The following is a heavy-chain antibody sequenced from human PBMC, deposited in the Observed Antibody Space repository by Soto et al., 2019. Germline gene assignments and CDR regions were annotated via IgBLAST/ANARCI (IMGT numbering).Heavy chain of an antibody. CDR3: ARSGPGYCSGGSCYGGMDV. Sequence: QVQLVQSGAEVKKHGSSVKVSCKASGGTFSSYAISWVRQAPGQGLEWMGGIIPIFGTANYAQKFQGRVTITADESTSTAYMELSSLRSEDTAVYYCARSGPGYCSGGSCYGGMDVWGQGTTVTVSS. CDR2: IIPIFGTA. CDR1: GGTFSSYA. V-gene: IGHV1-69*01. J-gene: IGHJ6*02. D-gene: IGHD2-15*01.